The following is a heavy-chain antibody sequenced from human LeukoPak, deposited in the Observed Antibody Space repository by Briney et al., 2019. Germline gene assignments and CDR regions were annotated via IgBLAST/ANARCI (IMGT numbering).Heavy chain of an antibody. V-gene: IGHV1-69*13. CDR2: IIPIFGTA. CDR1: GGTFSSYA. Sequence: SVKVSCKASGGTFSSYAISWVRQAPGQGLEWMGGIIPIFGTANYAQKFQGRVTITADESTSTAYMELSSLRSEDTAVYYCARTPRFVTTVVTPTFDYWGQGTLVTVSS. CDR3: ARTPRFVTTVVTPTFDY. J-gene: IGHJ4*02. D-gene: IGHD4-23*01.